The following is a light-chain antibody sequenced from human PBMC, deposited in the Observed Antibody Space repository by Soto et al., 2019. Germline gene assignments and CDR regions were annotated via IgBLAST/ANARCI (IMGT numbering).Light chain of an antibody. J-gene: IGLJ3*02. CDR1: SSXXGNNY. CDR3: GTWDSSLSAGWV. CDR2: DNN. V-gene: IGLV1-51*01. Sequence: QSVLTQPPSVSAAPGQKVTISCSGSSSXXGNNYVSWYQQLPGTAPKLLIYDNNKRPSGIPDRFSGSKSGTSATLGITGLQTGDEADYYCGTWDSSLSAGWVFGGGTKLTVL.